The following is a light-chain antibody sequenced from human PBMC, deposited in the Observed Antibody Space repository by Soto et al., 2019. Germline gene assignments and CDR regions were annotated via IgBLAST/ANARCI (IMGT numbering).Light chain of an antibody. CDR1: QSVSSSY. CDR2: GAS. Sequence: EIVLTQSPGTLSLSPGERATLSCRASQSVSSSYLAWYQQKPGQTPRLLIYGASSRATGIPDRFSGSGSGTDFTLTISRLEPEDFAVQFCQQYGSSHTFGPGTKVDIK. CDR3: QQYGSSHT. J-gene: IGKJ3*01. V-gene: IGKV3-20*01.